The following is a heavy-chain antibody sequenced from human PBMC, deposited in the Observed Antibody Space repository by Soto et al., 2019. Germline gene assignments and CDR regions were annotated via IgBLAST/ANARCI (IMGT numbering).Heavy chain of an antibody. J-gene: IGHJ5*02. CDR1: GGSISSGGYS. CDR2: IYHSGST. CDR3: AGVPDR. Sequence: QLQLQESGSGLVKPSQTLSLTCAVSGGSISSGGYSWSWIRQPPGKGLEWIGYIYHSGSTYYNPALTSRVSISVDRSKNLCSRKLGSVTAADTAVYYCAGVPDRWGQGSLVTVSS. V-gene: IGHV4-30-2*01. D-gene: IGHD2-2*01.